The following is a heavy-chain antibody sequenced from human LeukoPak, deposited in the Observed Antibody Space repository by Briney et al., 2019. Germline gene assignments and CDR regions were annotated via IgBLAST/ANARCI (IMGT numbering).Heavy chain of an antibody. D-gene: IGHD3-10*01. CDR1: GDSISSYY. J-gene: IGHJ4*02. V-gene: IGHV4-59*01. CDR3: ASGPRNYYYSGSYHY. CDR2: IYYGGNT. Sequence: PSETLSLTCTVSGDSISSYYWSWIRQPPGRGLEWIGYIYYGGNTNYNPSLRSRVTISMDTSKNQFSLKVNSVTAADTAVYFCASGPRNYYYSGSYHYWGQGTLVTVSS.